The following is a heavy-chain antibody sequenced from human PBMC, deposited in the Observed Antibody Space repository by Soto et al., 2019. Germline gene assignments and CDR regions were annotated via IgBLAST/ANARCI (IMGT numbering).Heavy chain of an antibody. J-gene: IGHJ4*02. D-gene: IGHD1-26*01. CDR3: AKDGGSYYFDY. Sequence: XVSLLLSCAASGFTFSSYAMSWVRQAPGKGLEWVSAISGSGGSTYYADSVKGRFTISRDNSKNTLYLQMNSLRAEDTAVYYCAKDGGSYYFDYWGQGTLVTVSS. CDR2: ISGSGGST. V-gene: IGHV3-23*01. CDR1: GFTFSSYA.